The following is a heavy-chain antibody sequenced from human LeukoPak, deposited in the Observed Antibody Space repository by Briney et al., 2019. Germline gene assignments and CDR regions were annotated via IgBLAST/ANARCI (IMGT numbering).Heavy chain of an antibody. V-gene: IGHV3-30*18. CDR3: AKDSIIEHYYYYGMDV. J-gene: IGHJ6*02. Sequence: GRSLRLSCAASGFTFSSYGMHWVRQAPGKGLEWVAVISYDGSNKYYADSVKGRFTISRDNSKNTLYLQMNSLRAEDTAVYYCAKDSIIEHYYYYGMDVWGQGTTVTASS. D-gene: IGHD3-16*02. CDR2: ISYDGSNK. CDR1: GFTFSSYG.